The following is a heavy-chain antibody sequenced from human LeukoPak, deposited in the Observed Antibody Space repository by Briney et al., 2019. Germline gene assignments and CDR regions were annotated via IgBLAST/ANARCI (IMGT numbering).Heavy chain of an antibody. J-gene: IGHJ5*02. CDR1: GFTFSTYA. CDR3: ARKGGTLLNNWFDL. V-gene: IGHV3-23*01. D-gene: IGHD2-15*01. Sequence: GGSLRLSCAASGFTFSTYAMTWVRQAPGKGLEWVSVISVSGGDTYYADSVKGRFTISRDNSKNTLDLQMNSLKAEDTAAYYCARKGGTLLNNWFDLWGQGTLVTVSS. CDR2: ISVSGGDT.